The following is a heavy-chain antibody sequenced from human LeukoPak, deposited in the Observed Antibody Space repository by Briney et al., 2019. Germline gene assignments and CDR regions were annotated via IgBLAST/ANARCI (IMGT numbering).Heavy chain of an antibody. CDR2: ISAYNGNT. CDR3: ARVFHDSSGYYPYYFDY. D-gene: IGHD3-22*01. V-gene: IGHV1-18*01. Sequence: ASVKVSCKASGYTLTTYGISWVRQAPGQGLEWMGWISAYNGNTNYAQKLQGRVTMTTDTSTSTAYMELRSLRSDDTAVYYSARVFHDSSGYYPYYFDYWGQGTLVTVSS. J-gene: IGHJ4*02. CDR1: GYTLTTYG.